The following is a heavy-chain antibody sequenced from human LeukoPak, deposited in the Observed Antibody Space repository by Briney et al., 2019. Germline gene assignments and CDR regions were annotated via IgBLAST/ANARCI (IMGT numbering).Heavy chain of an antibody. CDR1: GYTFSDYA. CDR3: ARVKGYFELGNYYGFFDY. CDR2: ISATTGTL. V-gene: IGHV3-23*01. J-gene: IGHJ4*02. Sequence: GGSLRLSCEASGYTFSDYAMSWVRQAPGKGLEWVSTISATTGTLYYADSVRGRFTISRDNSKDTLYLQMQSLRADDTAVYHCARVKGYFELGNYYGFFDYWGQGTLVTVSS. D-gene: IGHD3-9*01.